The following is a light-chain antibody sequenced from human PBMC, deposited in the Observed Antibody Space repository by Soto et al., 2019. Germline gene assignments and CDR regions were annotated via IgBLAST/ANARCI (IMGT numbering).Light chain of an antibody. Sequence: QSALTQPRSVSGSPGQSVTISCTGTSSDVGGYNYVSWYQQHPGKAPKLMIYDVSQRPSGVPDRFSGSKSGNTASLTISGLQHEDEADYYCCSYAGGHFLFGGGTKLTVL. CDR1: SSDVGGYNY. CDR3: CSYAGGHFL. CDR2: DVS. J-gene: IGLJ2*01. V-gene: IGLV2-11*01.